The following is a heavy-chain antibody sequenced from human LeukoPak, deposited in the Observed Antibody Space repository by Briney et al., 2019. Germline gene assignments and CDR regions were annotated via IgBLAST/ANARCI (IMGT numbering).Heavy chain of an antibody. CDR2: IYYSGST. J-gene: IGHJ5*02. CDR1: GGSISSSSYY. Sequence: SETLSLTCTVSGGSISSSSYYWGWIRQPPGKGLEWIGSIYYSGSTYYNPSLKSRVTISVDTPKNQFSLKLSSVTAADTAVYYCARGGPMVRGVTDNWFDPWGQGTLVTVSS. D-gene: IGHD3-10*01. CDR3: ARGGPMVRGVTDNWFDP. V-gene: IGHV4-39*01.